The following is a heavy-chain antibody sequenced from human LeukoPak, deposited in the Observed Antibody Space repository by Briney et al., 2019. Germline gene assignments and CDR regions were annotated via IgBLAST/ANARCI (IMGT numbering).Heavy chain of an antibody. Sequence: NPSQTPSLTCAVSGGSISSGGYSWSWIRQPPGKGLEWIGYIYYSGSTYYNPSLKSRVTISLDTSKNQFSLKLSSVTAADTAVYYCARDEGDWFDPWGQGTLVTVSS. J-gene: IGHJ5*02. CDR1: GGSISSGGYS. V-gene: IGHV4-31*11. CDR3: ARDEGDWFDP. CDR2: IYYSGST.